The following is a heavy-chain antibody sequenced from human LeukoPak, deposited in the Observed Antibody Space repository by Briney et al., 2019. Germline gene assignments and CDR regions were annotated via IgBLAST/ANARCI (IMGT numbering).Heavy chain of an antibody. CDR3: ARDRGGIAAAGTFGY. J-gene: IGHJ4*02. CDR2: ISSSSSYI. Sequence: PGGSLRLSCAASGFTFSSYSMNWVRQAPGKGLEWVSSISSSSSYIYYADSVKGRFTISRDNAKNSLYLQMNSLRAEDTAVYYCARDRGGIAAAGTFGYWGQGTLVTVSS. D-gene: IGHD6-13*01. V-gene: IGHV3-21*01. CDR1: GFTFSSYS.